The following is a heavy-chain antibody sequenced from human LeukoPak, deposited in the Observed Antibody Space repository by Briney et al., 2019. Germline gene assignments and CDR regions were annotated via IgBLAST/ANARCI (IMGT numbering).Heavy chain of an antibody. J-gene: IGHJ3*01. V-gene: IGHV3-23*01. CDR1: GFTFSNAW. CDR3: AKDRSCSGSSCNVGS. CDR2: ISGSGGST. D-gene: IGHD2-2*01. Sequence: GGSLRLSCAASGFTFSNAWMSWVRQAPGKGLEWVSAISGSGGSTFYADSVKGRFTISRDNSKNTLFLQMNGLRAEDTAVYYCAKDRSCSGSSCNVGSWGQGTMVTVSS.